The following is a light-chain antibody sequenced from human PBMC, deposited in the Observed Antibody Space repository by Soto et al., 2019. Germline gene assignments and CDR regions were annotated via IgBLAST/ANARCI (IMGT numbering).Light chain of an antibody. V-gene: IGKV3-15*01. Sequence: MTQTPATLSVSLGERVTLSCRASQSVSNNLAWYQQKPGQAPRLLIYGTSTRPTVIPARFSGSGSGGSGTEFTLTISSLQSEDFAAYYCQQHNSYPSTFGLGTKVDIK. CDR2: GTS. CDR1: QSVSNN. CDR3: QQHNSYPST. J-gene: IGKJ1*01.